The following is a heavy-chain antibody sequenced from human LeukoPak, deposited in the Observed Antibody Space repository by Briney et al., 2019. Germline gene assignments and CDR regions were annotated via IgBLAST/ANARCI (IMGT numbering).Heavy chain of an antibody. Sequence: NASETLSLTCTVSGGSISSYYWSWIRQPPGKGLEWIGYFFYSGSTNYNPSLKSRVTISVDTSKNRFSLKLSSVTAADTAVYYCARVARARYSSSPRRWFDPWGQGTLVTVSS. CDR2: FFYSGST. V-gene: IGHV4-59*01. D-gene: IGHD6-6*01. J-gene: IGHJ5*02. CDR1: GGSISSYY. CDR3: ARVARARYSSSPRRWFDP.